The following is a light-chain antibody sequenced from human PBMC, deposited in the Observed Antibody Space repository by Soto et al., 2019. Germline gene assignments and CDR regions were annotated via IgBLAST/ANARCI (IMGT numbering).Light chain of an antibody. V-gene: IGLV2-11*01. J-gene: IGLJ2*01. Sequence: QSVLTQPRSVSGSPGQSVTISCTGTSNDVGGYNFVSWYQQHPGKVPKLFIYDVSRRPSGVPDRFSGSKSGNTASLTISGLQAEDEADYYCSSYAGSYNVVFGGGIKLTVL. CDR1: SNDVGGYNF. CDR3: SSYAGSYNVV. CDR2: DVS.